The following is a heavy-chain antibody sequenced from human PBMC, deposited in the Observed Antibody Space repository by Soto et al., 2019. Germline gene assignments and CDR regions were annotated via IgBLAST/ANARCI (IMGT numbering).Heavy chain of an antibody. Sequence: QMQLQESGPGLVKPSETLSLTCTVSGGSISSSSYYWGWIRQPPGKGLEWIGSIYYSGSTYYNPSLKSRVTISVDTSNIQVSLKLNSGPAADTAVYYCARMPECAPLGLGLWGARDYWGQGTLFTVSS. CDR2: IYYSGST. D-gene: IGHD3-16*01. V-gene: IGHV4-39*01. CDR1: GGSISSSSYY. CDR3: ARMPECAPLGLGLWGARDY. J-gene: IGHJ4*02.